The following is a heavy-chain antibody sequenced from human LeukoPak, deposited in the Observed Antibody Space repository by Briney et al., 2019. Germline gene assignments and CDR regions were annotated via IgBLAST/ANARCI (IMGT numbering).Heavy chain of an antibody. D-gene: IGHD4-17*01. CDR2: ISGSGDNT. J-gene: IGHJ3*02. V-gene: IGHV3-23*01. CDR1: GFTFSSYA. CDR3: ARVGLYGDYRSDAFDI. Sequence: GGSLRLACAASGFTFSSYAMNWVRQAPGKGLEWISSISGSGDNTYYADSVKGRFTISRDNAKNSLYLQMNSLRAEDTAVYYCARVGLYGDYRSDAFDIWGQGTMVTVSS.